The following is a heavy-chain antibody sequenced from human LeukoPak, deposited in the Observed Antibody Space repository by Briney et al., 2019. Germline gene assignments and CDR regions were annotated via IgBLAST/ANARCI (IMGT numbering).Heavy chain of an antibody. Sequence: GGSLRLSCAASGFTFSTYWMTWVRQAPGKGLEWVANIKEDGSREYYVDSVKGRFTISRDNAKNSLYLQMDSLTAEDTAVYYCARDSPGYGAYVSWGQGTLVSVSS. D-gene: IGHD5-12*01. CDR3: ARDSPGYGAYVS. CDR2: IKEDGSRE. J-gene: IGHJ1*01. CDR1: GFTFSTYW. V-gene: IGHV3-7*01.